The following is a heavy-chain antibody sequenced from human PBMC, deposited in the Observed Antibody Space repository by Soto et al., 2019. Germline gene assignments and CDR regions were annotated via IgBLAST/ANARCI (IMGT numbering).Heavy chain of an antibody. Sequence: SETLSLTCTVSGGSISSGDYYWSWVRQPPGEDLEYIGYIYYTGSSYSNPSLKSRVTISVDTSKNQFSLKLSSVTAEDTAVYYCAKDRRAGGNSAFYFDFWGQGAQVTVSS. D-gene: IGHD3-16*01. J-gene: IGHJ4*02. CDR3: AKDRRAGGNSAFYFDF. CDR2: IYYTGSS. V-gene: IGHV4-30-4*01. CDR1: GGSISSGDYY.